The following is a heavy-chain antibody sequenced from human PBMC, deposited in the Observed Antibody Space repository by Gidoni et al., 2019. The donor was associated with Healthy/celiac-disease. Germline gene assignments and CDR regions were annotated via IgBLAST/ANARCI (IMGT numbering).Heavy chain of an antibody. D-gene: IGHD6-13*01. CDR1: GFTFSSHA. V-gene: IGHV3-30-3*01. CDR3: ARDVGPVGYSSSWYVGGFDY. CDR2: ISYDGSNK. Sequence: QVQLVESGGGVVQPGRSLRLSCAASGFTFSSHAMHWVRQAPGKGLEWVAVISYDGSNKSAADSVKGRFTISRDNSKNTLYLQMNSLRAEDTAVYYCARDVGPVGYSSSWYVGGFDYWGQGTLVTVSS. J-gene: IGHJ4*02.